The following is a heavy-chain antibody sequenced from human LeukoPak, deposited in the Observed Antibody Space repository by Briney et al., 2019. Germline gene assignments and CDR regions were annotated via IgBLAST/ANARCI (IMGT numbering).Heavy chain of an antibody. Sequence: GESLKISSKGSGYTFTSYWIGWVRQMPGKGLEWMGIIYPGDSDTRYSPSFQGQVTISADKSITTAYLQWSSLKASDTAMYYCARSGSCSGGSCYRHFEYWGQGALVTVSS. V-gene: IGHV5-51*01. CDR2: IYPGDSDT. D-gene: IGHD2-15*01. CDR1: GYTFTSYW. CDR3: ARSGSCSGGSCYRHFEY. J-gene: IGHJ4*02.